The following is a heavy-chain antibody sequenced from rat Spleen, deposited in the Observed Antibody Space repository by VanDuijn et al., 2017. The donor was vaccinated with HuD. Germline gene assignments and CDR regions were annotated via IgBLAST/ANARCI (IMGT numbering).Heavy chain of an antibody. D-gene: IGHD1-6*01. Sequence: EVQLVESGGGFVQPGRSLKLSCAASGFTFSDYAMAWVRQAPKKGLEWVATIIYDGSYTYYRDSVKGRFTLSRDNAETTLYLQIDSLRSEDTASYYCASLYYGLLLPDYWGQGVMVTVSS. CDR1: GFTFSDYA. CDR3: ASLYYGLLLPDY. V-gene: IGHV5-17*01. CDR2: IIYDGSYT. J-gene: IGHJ2*01.